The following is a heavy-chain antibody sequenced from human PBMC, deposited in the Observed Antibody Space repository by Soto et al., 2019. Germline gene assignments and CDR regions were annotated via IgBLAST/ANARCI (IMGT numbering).Heavy chain of an antibody. CDR2: IYYSGST. V-gene: IGHV4-31*03. CDR3: ARDKKIFGIITVFDY. Sequence: PSETLSLTCTVSGGSINSGGYYWSWIRQHPGKGLEWIGYIYYSGSTYYNPSLKSRVTISVDTSKNQFSLKLTSVTAADTAVYFCARDKKIFGIITVFDYWGQGTLVTVSS. D-gene: IGHD3-3*01. J-gene: IGHJ4*02. CDR1: GGSINSGGYY.